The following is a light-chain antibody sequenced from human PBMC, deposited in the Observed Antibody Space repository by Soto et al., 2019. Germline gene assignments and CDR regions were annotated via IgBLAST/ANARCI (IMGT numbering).Light chain of an antibody. CDR1: SSNIGAGYD. J-gene: IGLJ1*01. CDR2: GNS. V-gene: IGLV1-40*01. Sequence: QSVLTQPPSVSGAPGQRVTISCTGSSSNIGAGYDVHWYQQLPGTAPKLLIYGNSNRPSGVPDRFSGSKSCTSASLAITGLQAEDEADYYRQSYDSSLSGYVFGTGTKLAV. CDR3: QSYDSSLSGYV.